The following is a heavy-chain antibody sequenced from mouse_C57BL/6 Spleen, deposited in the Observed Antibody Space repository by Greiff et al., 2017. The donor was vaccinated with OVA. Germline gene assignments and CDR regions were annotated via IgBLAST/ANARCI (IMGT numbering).Heavy chain of an antibody. CDR3: ARDTISYYYAMDY. CDR1: GFTFSSYA. CDR2: ISDGGSYT. J-gene: IGHJ4*01. V-gene: IGHV5-4*01. D-gene: IGHD1-1*02. Sequence: EVQGVESGGGLVKPGGSLKLSCAASGFTFSSYAMSWVRQTPEKRLEWVATISDGGSYTYYPDNVKGRFTISRDNAKNNLYLQMSHLKSEDTAMYYCARDTISYYYAMDYWGQGTSVTVSS.